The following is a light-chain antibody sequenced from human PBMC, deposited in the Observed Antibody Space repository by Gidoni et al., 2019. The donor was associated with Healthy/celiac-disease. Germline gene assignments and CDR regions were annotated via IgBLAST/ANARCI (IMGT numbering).Light chain of an antibody. CDR1: TGAGTSGHH. V-gene: IGLV7-46*01. J-gene: IGLJ3*02. Sequence: QAVVTQEPSLTVSPGGTVTLTCASSTGAGTSGHHPYWFQQQPGQAPRTLLYSPSNQHSWTPARFSGSRLGCKAALTLSGAQPEDEAESYCLLSFSGAWVFGGGTKLTVL. CDR3: LLSFSGAWV. CDR2: SPS.